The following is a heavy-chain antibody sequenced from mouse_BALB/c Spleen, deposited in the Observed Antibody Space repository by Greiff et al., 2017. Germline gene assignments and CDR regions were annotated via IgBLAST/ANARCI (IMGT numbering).Heavy chain of an antibody. Sequence: EVKVEESGPGLVKPSQSLSLTCSVTGYSITSGYSWNWIRQFPGNKLEWMGYISYDGSNNYNPSLKNRISITRDTSKNQFFLKLNSVTTEDTATYYCAREGGLGRYWYFDVWGAGTTVTVSS. CDR3: AREGGLGRYWYFDV. V-gene: IGHV3-6*02. CDR1: GYSITSGYS. J-gene: IGHJ1*01. D-gene: IGHD4-1*01. CDR2: ISYDGSN.